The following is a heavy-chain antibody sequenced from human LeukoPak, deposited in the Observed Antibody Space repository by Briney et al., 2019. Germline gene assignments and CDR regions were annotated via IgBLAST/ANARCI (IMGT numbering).Heavy chain of an antibody. V-gene: IGHV3-11*01. CDR2: ISSSGSTI. J-gene: IGHJ5*02. CDR3: ARDPYGSGSYYNWFDP. Sequence: GESLRLSCAASGFTFSDYYMSWIRQAPGKGLEWVSYISSSGSTIYYADSVKGRFTISRDNAKNSLYLQMNSLRAEDTAVYYCARDPYGSGSYYNWFDPWGQGTLVTVSS. CDR1: GFTFSDYY. D-gene: IGHD3-10*01.